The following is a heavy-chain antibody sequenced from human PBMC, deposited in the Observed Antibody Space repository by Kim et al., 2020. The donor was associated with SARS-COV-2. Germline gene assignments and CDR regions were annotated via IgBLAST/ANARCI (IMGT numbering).Heavy chain of an antibody. Sequence: SQTLSLTCAISGDSVSSNSATWNWIRQSPSRGLEWLGRTYYRSKWYNDYAVSVKSRITINPDTSKNQFSLQLNSVTPEDMAVYFCARGHSSNNRGFPNWGQGTLVTVSS. CDR2: TYYRSKWYN. D-gene: IGHD6-19*01. V-gene: IGHV6-1*01. CDR1: GDSVSSNSAT. J-gene: IGHJ4*02. CDR3: ARGHSSNNRGFPN.